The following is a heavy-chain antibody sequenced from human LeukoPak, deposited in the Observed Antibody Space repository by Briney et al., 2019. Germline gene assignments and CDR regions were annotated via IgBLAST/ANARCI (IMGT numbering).Heavy chain of an antibody. CDR3: ARGWYFDWLSRTGAFDI. V-gene: IGHV4-39*07. J-gene: IGHJ3*02. CDR1: GGSISSSSYY. Sequence: SETLSLTCTVSGGSISSSSYYWGWIRQPPGKGLEWIGSIYYSGSTYYNPSLKSRVTISVDTSKNQFSLKLSSVTAADTAVYYCARGWYFDWLSRTGAFDIWGQGTMVTVSS. D-gene: IGHD3-9*01. CDR2: IYYSGST.